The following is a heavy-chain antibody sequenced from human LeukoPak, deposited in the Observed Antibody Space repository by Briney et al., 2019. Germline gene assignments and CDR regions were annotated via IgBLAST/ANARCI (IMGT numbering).Heavy chain of an antibody. V-gene: IGHV3-23*01. D-gene: IGHD5-12*01. J-gene: IGHJ4*02. CDR2: ISGSGGST. CDR3: AIAKGPVDIVMAATGVFGY. CDR1: GFTFSSYA. Sequence: HSGGSLRLSCAASGFTFSSYAMSWVRQAPGKGLEWVSAISGSGGSTYYADSVKGRFTISRDNSRNMLYLQMNSLRADDTAVYHCAIAKGPVDIVMAATGVFGYWGQGTLVTVSS.